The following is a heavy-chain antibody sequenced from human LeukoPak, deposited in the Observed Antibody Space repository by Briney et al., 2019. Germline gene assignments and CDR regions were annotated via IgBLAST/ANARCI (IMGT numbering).Heavy chain of an antibody. Sequence: PSETLSFTCTVSGGSISSYYWSWIRQPPGKGLEWIGYIYYTGSTNYSPSLKSRVTISVDTSKNQFSLKLSSVTAADTALYYCARVDYDGSGYNFDFWGQGTLVTVSS. CDR3: ARVDYDGSGYNFDF. V-gene: IGHV4-59*01. J-gene: IGHJ4*02. CDR1: GGSISSYY. CDR2: IYYTGST. D-gene: IGHD3-22*01.